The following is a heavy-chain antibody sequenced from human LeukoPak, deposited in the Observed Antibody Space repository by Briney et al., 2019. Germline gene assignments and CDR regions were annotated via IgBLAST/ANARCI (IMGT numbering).Heavy chain of an antibody. CDR2: INPKNGGA. CDR1: GYTFIGHY. Sequence: ASVKVSCKTSGYTFIGHYIHWVRQAPGQGLEWMGWINPKNGGANYAPRFRGRVTMTRDRSTSTVYMELTRLTSDDTAVYYCAKDRLRELRYFDWLKFDYWGQGTLVTVSS. V-gene: IGHV1-2*07. CDR3: AKDRLRELRYFDWLKFDY. J-gene: IGHJ4*02. D-gene: IGHD3-9*01.